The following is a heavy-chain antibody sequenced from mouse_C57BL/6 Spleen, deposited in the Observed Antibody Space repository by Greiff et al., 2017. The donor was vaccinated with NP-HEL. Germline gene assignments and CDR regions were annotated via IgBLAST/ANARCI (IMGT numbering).Heavy chain of an antibody. J-gene: IGHJ4*01. CDR2: ISSGGSYT. Sequence: EVHLVESGGDLVKPGGSLKLSCAASGFTFSSYGMSWVRQTPDKRLEWVATISSGGSYTYYPDSVTGRFTISRDNAKNTLYLQMRSLKSEDTAMYYCARHDYDYDDGHYYAMDYWGQGTSVTVSS. V-gene: IGHV5-6*01. CDR1: GFTFSSYG. CDR3: ARHDYDYDDGHYYAMDY. D-gene: IGHD2-4*01.